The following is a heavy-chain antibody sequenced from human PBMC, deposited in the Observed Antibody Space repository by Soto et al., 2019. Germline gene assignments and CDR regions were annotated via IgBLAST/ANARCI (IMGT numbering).Heavy chain of an antibody. D-gene: IGHD3-16*02. J-gene: IGHJ3*02. Sequence: LRLSCAASGFTFSSYAMSWVRQAPGKGLEWVSAISGSGGSTYYADSVKGRFTISRDNSKNTLYLQMNSLRAEDTAVYYCARELSRARDAFDIWGQGTMVTVSS. CDR3: ARELSRARDAFDI. CDR2: ISGSGGST. V-gene: IGHV3-23*01. CDR1: GFTFSSYA.